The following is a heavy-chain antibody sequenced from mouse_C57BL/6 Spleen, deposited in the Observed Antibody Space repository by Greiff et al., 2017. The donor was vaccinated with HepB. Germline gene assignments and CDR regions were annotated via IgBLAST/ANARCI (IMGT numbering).Heavy chain of an antibody. CDR1: GFNIKNTY. Sequence: EVKLVESVAELVRPGASVKLSCTASGFNIKNTYMHWVKQRPEQGLEWIGRIDPANGNTKYAPKFQGKATITANTSSNTAYLQLSSLTSEDTAIYYCARITTVVASDWYFDVWGPGTTVTVSS. CDR2: IDPANGNT. J-gene: IGHJ1*01. CDR3: ARITTVVASDWYFDV. V-gene: IGHV14-3*01. D-gene: IGHD1-1*01.